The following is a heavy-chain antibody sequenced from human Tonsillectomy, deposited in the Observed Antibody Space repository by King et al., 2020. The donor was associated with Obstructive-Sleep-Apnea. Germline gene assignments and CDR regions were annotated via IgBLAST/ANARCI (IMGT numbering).Heavy chain of an antibody. CDR1: GFTFSSYS. J-gene: IGHJ6*02. CDR3: ARAPRGPAAIYYYYGMDV. Sequence: VQLVESGGGLVKPGGSLRLSCAASGFTFSSYSMNWVRQAPGKGLEWVSSISSSSSYIYYADSVKGRFTISRDNAKNSLYLQMNSLRAEDTAVYYCARAPRGPAAIYYYYGMDVWGQGTTVTVSS. D-gene: IGHD2-2*01. V-gene: IGHV3-21*01. CDR2: ISSSSSYI.